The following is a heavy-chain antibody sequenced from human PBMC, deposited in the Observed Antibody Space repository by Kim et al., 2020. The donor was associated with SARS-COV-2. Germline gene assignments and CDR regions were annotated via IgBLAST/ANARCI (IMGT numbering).Heavy chain of an antibody. J-gene: IGHJ4*02. D-gene: IGHD6-13*01. CDR2: INPSGGST. V-gene: IGHV1-46*01. Sequence: ASVKVSCKASGYTFTNYYMHWVRQAPGQGLEWMGMINPSGGSTTYAQKFQGRVTMTRDTSTSTVYMELRSLASEDTAIYLCASARGSRAAGTPDWDYWGQGTQVTVPS. CDR1: GYTFTNYY. CDR3: ASARGSRAAGTPDWDY.